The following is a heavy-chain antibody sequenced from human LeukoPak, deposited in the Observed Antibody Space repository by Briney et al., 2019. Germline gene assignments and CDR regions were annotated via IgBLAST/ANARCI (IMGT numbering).Heavy chain of an antibody. CDR2: IYTRGST. V-gene: IGHV4-4*07. J-gene: IGHJ5*02. CDR1: GGSISSYY. Sequence: RTSETLSLTCTVSGGSISSYYWSWLRQPAGKGREWIGRIYTRGSTHYNPSLKSRVTISVDTSKSQFSLKLSSVTAADTAVHYCARDPKTPLAMGPNWFDPWGQGTLVTVSS. CDR3: ARDPKTPLAMGPNWFDP. D-gene: IGHD5-18*01.